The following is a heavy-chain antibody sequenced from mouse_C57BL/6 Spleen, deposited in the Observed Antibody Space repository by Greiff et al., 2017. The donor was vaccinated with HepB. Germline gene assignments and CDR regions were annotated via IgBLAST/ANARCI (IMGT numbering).Heavy chain of an antibody. CDR1: GYTFTSYW. CDR2: IHPNSGST. J-gene: IGHJ1*03. D-gene: IGHD1-1*01. V-gene: IGHV1-64*01. Sequence: VKLQQPGAELVKPGASVKLSCKASGYTFTSYWMHWVKQRPGQGLEWIGMIHPNSGSTNYNEKFKSKATLTVDKSSSTAYMQLSSLTSEDSAVYYCARDGSSRYFDVWGTGTTVTVSS. CDR3: ARDGSSRYFDV.